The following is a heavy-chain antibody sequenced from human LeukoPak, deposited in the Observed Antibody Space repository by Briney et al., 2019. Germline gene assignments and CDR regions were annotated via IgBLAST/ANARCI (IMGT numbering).Heavy chain of an antibody. D-gene: IGHD3-9*01. Sequence: ASVKVSCKXSGYTFTSYGISWVRQAPGQGLERMGWISAYNGNTNYAQKLQGRVTMTTDTSTSTAYMELRSLRSDDTAVYYCARCDWLLYFYYFDYWGQGTLVTVSS. CDR3: ARCDWLLYFYYFDY. V-gene: IGHV1-18*01. CDR1: GYTFTSYG. CDR2: ISAYNGNT. J-gene: IGHJ4*02.